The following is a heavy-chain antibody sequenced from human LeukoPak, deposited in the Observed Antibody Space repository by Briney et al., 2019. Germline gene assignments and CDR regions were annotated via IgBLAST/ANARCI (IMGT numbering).Heavy chain of an antibody. CDR2: ISSSGSTI. D-gene: IGHD3-22*01. CDR3: ARDYYDSSGFRPDAFDI. J-gene: IGHJ3*02. CDR1: GFTFSSYE. Sequence: GGSLRLSCAASGFTFSSYEMNWVRQAPGKGLEWVSYISSSGSTIYYADSVKGRFTISRDNAKNSLYLQMNSLRAEDTAVYYCARDYYDSSGFRPDAFDIWGQGTMVTVSS. V-gene: IGHV3-48*03.